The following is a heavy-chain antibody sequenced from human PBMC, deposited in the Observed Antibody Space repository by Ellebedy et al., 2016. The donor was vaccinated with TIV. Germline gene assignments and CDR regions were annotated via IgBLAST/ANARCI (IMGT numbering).Heavy chain of an antibody. D-gene: IGHD4-17*01. CDR1: GFTFSNAW. Sequence: GESLKISCAASGFTFSNAWMSWVRQAPGKGLEWVGRIKSKTDGGTTDYAAPVKGRFTISRDDSKNTLYLQMNSLKTEDTAVYYCTTDADYGDYGVDFDYWGQGTLVTVSS. V-gene: IGHV3-15*01. CDR2: IKSKTDGGTT. CDR3: TTDADYGDYGVDFDY. J-gene: IGHJ4*02.